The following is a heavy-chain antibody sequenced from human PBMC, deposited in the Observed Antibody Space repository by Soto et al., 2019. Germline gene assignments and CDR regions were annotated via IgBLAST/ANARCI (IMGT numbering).Heavy chain of an antibody. J-gene: IGHJ4*02. D-gene: IGHD5-12*01. CDR1: GGLISNPEYY. Sequence: QVQLQESGPGLVKPSQTLSLTCTVSGGLISNPEYYWSWIRQPPGKGLEWIGYIYYSGSTYYNPSLKRRVTISIDKSKNQFSLNLSSVTAADTAVYYCARDSGYSSVDYWGQGTLVTVSS. CDR2: IYYSGST. V-gene: IGHV4-30-4*01. CDR3: ARDSGYSSVDY.